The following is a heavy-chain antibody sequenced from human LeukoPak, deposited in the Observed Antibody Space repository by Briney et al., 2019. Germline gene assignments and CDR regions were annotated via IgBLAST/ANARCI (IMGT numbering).Heavy chain of an antibody. CDR3: ARDRGTTSSAGYYFDY. CDR1: GFTFSCYA. J-gene: IGHJ4*02. V-gene: IGHV3-23*01. CDR2: ISGSGGST. Sequence: GGSLRLSCAASGFTFSCYAMSWVRQAPGKGLEWVSAISGSGGSTYYADSVKGRFTISRDNSKNTLYLQMNSLRAEDTAVYYCARDRGTTSSAGYYFDYWGQGTLVTVSS. D-gene: IGHD6-6*01.